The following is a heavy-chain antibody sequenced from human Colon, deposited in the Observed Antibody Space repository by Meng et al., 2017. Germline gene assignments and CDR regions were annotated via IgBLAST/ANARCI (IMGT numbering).Heavy chain of an antibody. Sequence: QVHLVQSGAEVETPCSSLEISCEASGYTFTTFFLNWVRQTPDQGFEWLGRINPNSGVTNFAQKFQGRVTMTRDTSISTAYMELASLRSDDTGVYYCARMGAGAAFDFWGQGTLVTVSS. V-gene: IGHV1-2*05. D-gene: IGHD1-26*01. J-gene: IGHJ4*02. CDR3: ARMGAGAAFDF. CDR1: GYTFTTFF. CDR2: INPNSGVT.